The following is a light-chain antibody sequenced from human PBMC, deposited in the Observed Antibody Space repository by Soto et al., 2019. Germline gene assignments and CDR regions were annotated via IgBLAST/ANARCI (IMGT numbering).Light chain of an antibody. Sequence: DIQMTQSPSSLSASVGDRVTITCRASQSISSYLNWYQQKPGKAPKVLIYAASSLQSGVPSRFSGSGSGTDFTLTIRSLQPEDFATYYCQQSYSSPRTFGQGTKLEIK. CDR3: QQSYSSPRT. V-gene: IGKV1-39*01. CDR1: QSISSY. CDR2: AAS. J-gene: IGKJ2*01.